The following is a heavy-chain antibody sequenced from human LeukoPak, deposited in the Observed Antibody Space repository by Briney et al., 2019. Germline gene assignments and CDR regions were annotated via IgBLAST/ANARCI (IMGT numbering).Heavy chain of an antibody. V-gene: IGHV3-30-3*01. CDR3: LARYSSGWSFDY. Sequence: GGSLRLSCAASGFTFSSYAMHWVRQAPGKGLEWVAVISYDGSNKYYADSVKGRFTISRDNSKNTLYPQMNSLRAEDTAVYYCLARYSSGWSFDYWGQGTLVTVSS. J-gene: IGHJ4*02. CDR2: ISYDGSNK. D-gene: IGHD6-19*01. CDR1: GFTFSSYA.